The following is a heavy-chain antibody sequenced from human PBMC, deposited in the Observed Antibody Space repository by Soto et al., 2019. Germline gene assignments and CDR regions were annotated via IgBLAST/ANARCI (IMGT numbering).Heavy chain of an antibody. CDR3: AKDRGMGSGWAFDY. V-gene: IGHV3-23*01. J-gene: IGHJ4*02. D-gene: IGHD6-19*01. Sequence: PGGSLRLSCAASGFTFSSYAMSWVRQAPGKGLEWVSAISGSGGSTYYADSVKGRFTISRDDSKNTLYLQMNSLRAEDTAVYYCAKDRGMGSGWAFDYWGQGTLVTVSS. CDR2: ISGSGGST. CDR1: GFTFSSYA.